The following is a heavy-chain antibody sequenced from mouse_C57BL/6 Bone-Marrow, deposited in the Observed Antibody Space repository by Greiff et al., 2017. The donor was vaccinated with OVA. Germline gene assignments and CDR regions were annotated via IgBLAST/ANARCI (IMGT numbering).Heavy chain of an antibody. CDR1: GYTFTSHW. J-gene: IGHJ1*03. V-gene: IGHV1-56*01. D-gene: IGHD1-1*01. CDR2: IFPGSGST. CDR3: ARGITTVVATPYWYFDV. Sequence: QVQLQQSGPELVRPGASVKISCKAPGYTFTSHWMQWVRQRPGQGLEWIGEIFPGSGSTYYNEKFKGMATLTVDTSSSTAYMQLSSLTSEDSAVYFCARGITTVVATPYWYFDVWGTGTTVTVAS.